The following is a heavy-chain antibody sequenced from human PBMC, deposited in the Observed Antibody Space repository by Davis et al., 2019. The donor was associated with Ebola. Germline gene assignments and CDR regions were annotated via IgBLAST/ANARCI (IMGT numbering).Heavy chain of an antibody. Sequence: PSETLSLTCTVSGGSISSHYWSWIRQPAGKGLEWIGRIYTSGRTNYNPSLKSRVTMSVDTSKNQFSLKLSSVTAADTAVYYCARRWNDVTAFDIWGQGTMVTVSS. J-gene: IGHJ3*02. CDR2: IYTSGRT. CDR1: GGSISSHY. D-gene: IGHD1-1*01. V-gene: IGHV4-4*07. CDR3: ARRWNDVTAFDI.